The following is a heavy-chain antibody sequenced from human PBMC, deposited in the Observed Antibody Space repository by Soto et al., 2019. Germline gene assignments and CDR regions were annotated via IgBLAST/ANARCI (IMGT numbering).Heavy chain of an antibody. CDR2: IIPIFGTA. D-gene: IGHD3-10*01. CDR3: ASRGDTMVRGVPRNYYYYYGMDV. V-gene: IGHV1-69*13. Sequence: SVKVSCKASGGTFSSYAISWVRQAPGQGLEWMGGIIPIFGTANYAQKFQGRVTITADESTSTAYMELSSLRSEDTAVYYCASRGDTMVRGVPRNYYYYYGMDVWGQGTTVTVSS. CDR1: GGTFSSYA. J-gene: IGHJ6*02.